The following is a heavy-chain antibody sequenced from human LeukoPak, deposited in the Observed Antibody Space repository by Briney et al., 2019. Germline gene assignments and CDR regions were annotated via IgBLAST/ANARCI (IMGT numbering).Heavy chain of an antibody. Sequence: SETLSLTCTVSGGSISNYYWSRIRQPPGKGLEWIGYIYYSGSTNYNPSLKSRVTISVDTSKNQFSLKLSSVTAADTAVYYCARVRDFDWLPFDYWGQGTLVTVSS. D-gene: IGHD3-9*01. J-gene: IGHJ4*02. CDR1: GGSISNYY. CDR2: IYYSGST. V-gene: IGHV4-59*08. CDR3: ARVRDFDWLPFDY.